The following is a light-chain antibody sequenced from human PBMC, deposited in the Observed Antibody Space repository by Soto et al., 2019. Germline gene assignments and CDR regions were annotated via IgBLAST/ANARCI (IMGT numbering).Light chain of an antibody. CDR3: QQYNNWPPT. Sequence: EIVMTQSPATLSVSPRERATLSCRASQRVSSNLAWYPQKPGQAPRLLIYGASTRATGIPARFSGSGSGTEFTLTISSLQSEDFAVYYCQQYNNWPPTFGQGTKVDIK. V-gene: IGKV3-15*01. CDR2: GAS. J-gene: IGKJ1*01. CDR1: QRVSSN.